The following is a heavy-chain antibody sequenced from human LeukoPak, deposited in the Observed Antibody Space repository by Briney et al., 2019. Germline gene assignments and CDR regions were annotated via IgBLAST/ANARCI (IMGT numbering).Heavy chain of an antibody. CDR2: ISWNSGSI. J-gene: IGHJ6*02. Sequence: GGSLRLSCAASGFTFDDYAMHWVRQAPGKGLEWVSGISWNSGSIGYADSVKGRFTISRDNAKNSLYLQMNSLRAEDTALYYCAKATDPEAYYYYYYGMDVWGQGTTVTVSS. CDR3: AKATDPEAYYYYYYGMDV. V-gene: IGHV3-9*01. CDR1: GFTFDDYA.